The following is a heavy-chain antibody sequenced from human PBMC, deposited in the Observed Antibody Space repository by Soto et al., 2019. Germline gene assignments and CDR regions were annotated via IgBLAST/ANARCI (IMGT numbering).Heavy chain of an antibody. V-gene: IGHV4-59*02. CDR1: GGSVSSYD. D-gene: IGHD6-19*01. Sequence: XTLSLPCTVSGGSVSSYDWGWIRQPPGKGLEWIGYIYYSGSTNYNPSLKSRFTISVDTSRNQFSLKLSSVTYADAAVYYCARSGYSSGWYAQYGMDVWGQGTTVTVSS. CDR2: IYYSGST. J-gene: IGHJ6*02. CDR3: ARSGYSSGWYAQYGMDV.